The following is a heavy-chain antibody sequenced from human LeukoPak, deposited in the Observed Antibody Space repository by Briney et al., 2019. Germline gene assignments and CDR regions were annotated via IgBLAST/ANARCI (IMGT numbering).Heavy chain of an antibody. J-gene: IGHJ6*02. D-gene: IGHD1-1*01. CDR1: GFMFSSSE. CDR2: ISSSGSTI. CDR3: ARHMETVPDYYYGMDV. Sequence: PGGSLRLSCAASGFMFSSSEMTWVRQGPGMGLEWVSYISSSGSTIYYADSVKGRFTISRDNAKNSMYLQMNSLRVEDTAVYYCARHMETVPDYYYGMDVWGQGTTVTVSS. V-gene: IGHV3-48*03.